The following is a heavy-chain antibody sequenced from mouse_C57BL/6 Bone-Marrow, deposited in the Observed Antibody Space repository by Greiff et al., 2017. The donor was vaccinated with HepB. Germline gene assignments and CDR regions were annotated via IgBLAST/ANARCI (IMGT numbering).Heavy chain of an antibody. CDR2: IYPGNSDT. J-gene: IGHJ2*01. Sequence: EVQLVESGTVLARPGASVKMSCKTSGYTFTSYWMHWVKQRPGQGLEWIGAIYPGNSDTSYNQKFKGKAKLTAVTSASTAYMELSSLTNEDSAVYYCTRSLITTVVATKDYWGQGTTLTVSS. V-gene: IGHV1-5*01. CDR3: TRSLITTVVATKDY. CDR1: GYTFTSYW. D-gene: IGHD1-1*01.